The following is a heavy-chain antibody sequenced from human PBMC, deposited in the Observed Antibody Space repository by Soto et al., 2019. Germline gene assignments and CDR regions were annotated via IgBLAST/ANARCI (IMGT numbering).Heavy chain of an antibody. CDR1: GFTFSSYG. J-gene: IGHJ3*02. V-gene: IGHV3-33*01. CDR3: ARGISGGLGAFDI. CDR2: IWYDGSNK. Sequence: PGGSLRLSCAASGFTFSSYGMHWVRQAPGKGLEWVAVIWYDGSNKYYADSVKGRFTISRDNSKNTLYLQMNSLRAEDTAVYYCARGISGGLGAFDIWGQGTMATVSS. D-gene: IGHD1-26*01.